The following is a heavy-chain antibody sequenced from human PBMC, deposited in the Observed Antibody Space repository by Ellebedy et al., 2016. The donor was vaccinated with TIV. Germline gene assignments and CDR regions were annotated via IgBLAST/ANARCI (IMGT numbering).Heavy chain of an antibody. CDR3: ARSYRASRYSYGS. CDR2: INHSGST. J-gene: IGHJ5*02. D-gene: IGHD5-18*01. V-gene: IGHV4-34*01. CDR1: GGSFSGYY. Sequence: MPSETLSLTCAVYGGSFSGYYWSWIRQPPGKGLEWIGEINHSGSTNYNPSLKSRVTVSVDTSKNQFSLKLSSVTAADTAVYYCARSYRASRYSYGSWGQGTLVTVSS.